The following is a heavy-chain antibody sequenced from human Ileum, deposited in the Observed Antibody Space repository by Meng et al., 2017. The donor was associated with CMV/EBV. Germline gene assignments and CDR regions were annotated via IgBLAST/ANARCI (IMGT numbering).Heavy chain of an antibody. CDR3: ARQSNDFWSGYYYGMDV. CDR2: IYPGDSDT. D-gene: IGHD3-3*01. J-gene: IGHJ6*02. CDR1: GYSFTSYW. V-gene: IGHV5-51*01. Sequence: GESLKISCKGSGYSFTSYWIGWVRQVPGKGLEWMGSIYPGDSDTRYSPSFQGQVTISADKSISTAYLQWSSLKASDTAMYYCARQSNDFWSGYYYGMDVWGQGTTVTVSS.